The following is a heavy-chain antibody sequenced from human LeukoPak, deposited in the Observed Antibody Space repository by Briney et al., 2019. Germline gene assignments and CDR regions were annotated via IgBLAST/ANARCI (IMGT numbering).Heavy chain of an antibody. CDR3: ASYSSGFDAFDI. V-gene: IGHV4-59*01. CDR1: GASISSYY. CDR2: IYYSGST. J-gene: IGHJ3*02. Sequence: SETLSLTCTVSGASISSYYWSWIRQPPGKGLEWIGYIYYSGSTNYNPSLKSRVTISVDTSKNQFSLKLSSVTAADTAVYYCASYSSGFDAFDIWGQGTMVTVSS. D-gene: IGHD6-19*01.